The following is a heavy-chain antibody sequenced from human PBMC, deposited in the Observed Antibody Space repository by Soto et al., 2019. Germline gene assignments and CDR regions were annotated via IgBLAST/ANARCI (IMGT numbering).Heavy chain of an antibody. CDR2: ISSSGGFT. J-gene: IGHJ6*02. D-gene: IGHD6-19*01. V-gene: IGHV3-23*01. CDR3: GRSSGWPRGYYGMDV. Sequence: GGSLRLSCAASGFTFSTYDLSWVRHAPGEGLEWVSSISSSGGFTYYADSVKGRFTISRDNPRNTLYLQMNSLRGDDTAVYYCGRSSGWPRGYYGMDVWGQGTTVTVSS. CDR1: GFTFSTYD.